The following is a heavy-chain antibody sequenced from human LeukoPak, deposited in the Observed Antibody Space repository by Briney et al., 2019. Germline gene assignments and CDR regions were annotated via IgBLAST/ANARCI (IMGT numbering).Heavy chain of an antibody. Sequence: GGSLRLSCAASGFTFSSYWMHWVRQAPGKGLVWVSRIKSDGSTNYADSVKGRFTISRDNAKNTVSLQMNSLRAEDTGVYYCARAPSEIGGYYPEYFRHWGQGTLVTVFS. V-gene: IGHV3-74*01. J-gene: IGHJ1*01. CDR3: ARAPSEIGGYYPEYFRH. CDR2: IKSDGST. CDR1: GFTFSSYW. D-gene: IGHD3-22*01.